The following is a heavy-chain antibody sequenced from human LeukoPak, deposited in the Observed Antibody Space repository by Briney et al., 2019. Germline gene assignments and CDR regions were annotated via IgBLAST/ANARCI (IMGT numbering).Heavy chain of an antibody. V-gene: IGHV4-39*07. Sequence: PSETLSLTCTVSGGSISTSSYYWGWIRQPPGKGLEWIGSIYYSGTTYYNPSLKSRVTISVDTSKNQFSLRLSSVTAADTAVYYCARVGYSGYDNRGSFDYWGQGTLVTVSS. D-gene: IGHD5-12*01. J-gene: IGHJ4*02. CDR1: GGSISTSSYY. CDR2: IYYSGTT. CDR3: ARVGYSGYDNRGSFDY.